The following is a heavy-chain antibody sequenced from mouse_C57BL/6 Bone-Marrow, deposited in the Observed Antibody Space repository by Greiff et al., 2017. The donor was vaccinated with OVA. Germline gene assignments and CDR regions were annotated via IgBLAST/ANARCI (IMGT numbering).Heavy chain of an antibody. Sequence: EVQLQESGEGLVKPGGSLKLSCAASGFTFSSYAMSWVRQTPEKRLEWVAYISSGGDYIYYADTVKGRFTISRDNARNTLYLQMSSLKSEDTAMYYCTREGYYYGSSYLYYYAMDYWGQGTSVTVSS. D-gene: IGHD1-1*01. CDR1: GFTFSSYA. J-gene: IGHJ4*01. CDR3: TREGYYYGSSYLYYYAMDY. V-gene: IGHV5-9-1*02. CDR2: ISSGGDYI.